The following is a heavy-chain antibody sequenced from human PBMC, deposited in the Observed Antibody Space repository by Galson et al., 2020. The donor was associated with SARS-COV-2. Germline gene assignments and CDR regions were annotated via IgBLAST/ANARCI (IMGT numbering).Heavy chain of an antibody. V-gene: IGHV4-39*07. J-gene: IGHJ2*01. D-gene: IGHD1-26*01. CDR3: ARGISGADRWHFDL. CDR1: GGSLRSFTHY. Sequence: SETLSLTCTVSGGSLRSFTHYWGWIRQSPGKGLEWIATIYYSGGTHHNPSLRSRVTISVDMSKNQFSLDVTSVTAADTAVYYCARGISGADRWHFDLWGRGTLVKVSS. CDR2: IYYSGGT.